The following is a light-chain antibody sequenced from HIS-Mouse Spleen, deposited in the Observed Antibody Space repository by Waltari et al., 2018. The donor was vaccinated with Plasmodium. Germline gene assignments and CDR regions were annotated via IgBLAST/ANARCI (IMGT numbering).Light chain of an antibody. V-gene: IGKV3-15*01. CDR2: GAS. Sequence: EIVMTQSPATLSVSPGERATLSCRATQSVSSNFAWYQQKPGQAPRLLMYGASTRATGIPARFSGSGSGTEFTLTISSLQSEAIAVYYCQQYKNWSFTFGPGTKVDIK. J-gene: IGKJ3*01. CDR3: QQYKNWSFT. CDR1: QSVSSN.